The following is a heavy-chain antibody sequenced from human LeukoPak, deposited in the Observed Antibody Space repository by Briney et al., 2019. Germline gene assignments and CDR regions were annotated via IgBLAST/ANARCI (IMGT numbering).Heavy chain of an antibody. Sequence: GGSLRLSCAASGFTVSSNYMSWVRQAPGKGLEWVSYISSSSSTIYYADSVKGRFTISRDNAKNSLYLQMNSLRAEDTAVYYCARDDGSGSHWGQGTLVTVSS. J-gene: IGHJ4*02. CDR3: ARDDGSGSH. CDR1: GFTVSSNY. CDR2: ISSSSSTI. V-gene: IGHV3-48*04. D-gene: IGHD3-10*01.